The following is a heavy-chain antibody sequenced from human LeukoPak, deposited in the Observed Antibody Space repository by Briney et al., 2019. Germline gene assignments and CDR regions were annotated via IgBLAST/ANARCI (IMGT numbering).Heavy chain of an antibody. J-gene: IGHJ4*02. CDR3: ASSGYSYGYGEDY. D-gene: IGHD5-18*01. V-gene: IGHV4-30-4*01. Sequence: PSQTLSLTCTVSGGSISSGDYYWRWIRQPPGKGLEWIGYIYYSGSTYYNPSLKSRVTISVDTSKNQFSLKLSSVTAADMAVYYCASSGYSYGYGEDYWGQGTLVTVSS. CDR2: IYYSGST. CDR1: GGSISSGDYY.